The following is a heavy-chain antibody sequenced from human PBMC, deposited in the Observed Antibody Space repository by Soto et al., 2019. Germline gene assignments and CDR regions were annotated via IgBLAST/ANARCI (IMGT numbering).Heavy chain of an antibody. Sequence: SETLSLTCTVSGGSVTSTSYYWSWIRQPPGKGLEWIGYMHYSGSTNYNPSLKSRVTISVDTSKNQFSLKLSSVTAADTAVYYCARAGYDSSGYYYGMDVWGQGTTVTVSS. D-gene: IGHD3-22*01. J-gene: IGHJ6*02. CDR2: MHYSGST. CDR3: ARAGYDSSGYYYGMDV. V-gene: IGHV4-61*01. CDR1: GGSVTSTSYY.